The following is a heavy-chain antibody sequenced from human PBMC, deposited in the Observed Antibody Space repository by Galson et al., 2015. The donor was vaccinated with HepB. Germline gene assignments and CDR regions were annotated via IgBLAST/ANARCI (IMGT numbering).Heavy chain of an antibody. Sequence: PALVKPTQTLTLTCTFSGFSLSTSGVGVGWIRQPPGKALEWLALIYWNDDKRYSPSLKSRLTITKDTSKNQVVLTMTNMDPVDTATYYGAHRRQEWLVRLSWFDPWGQGTLVTVSS. CDR3: AHRRQEWLVRLSWFDP. J-gene: IGHJ5*02. D-gene: IGHD6-19*01. CDR1: GFSLSTSGVG. CDR2: IYWNDDK. V-gene: IGHV2-5*01.